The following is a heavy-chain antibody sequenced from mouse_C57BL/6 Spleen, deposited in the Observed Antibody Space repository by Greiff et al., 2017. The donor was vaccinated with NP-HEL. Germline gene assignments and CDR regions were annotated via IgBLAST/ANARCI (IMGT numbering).Heavy chain of an antibody. CDR1: GYTFTSYW. D-gene: IGHD1-1*01. V-gene: IGHV1-55*01. CDR3: ARHYGSDAMDY. CDR2: IYPGSGST. J-gene: IGHJ4*01. Sequence: QVQLQQPGAELVKPGASVKMSCKASGYTFTSYWITWVKQRPGQGLAWIGDIYPGSGSTNYNEKFKSKATLTVDTSSSTAYMQLSILTSEDSAVYYCARHYGSDAMDYWGQGTSVTVSS.